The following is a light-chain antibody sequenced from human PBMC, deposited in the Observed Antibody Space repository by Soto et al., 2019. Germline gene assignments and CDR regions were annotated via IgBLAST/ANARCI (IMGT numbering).Light chain of an antibody. V-gene: IGKV3-15*01. J-gene: IGKJ1*01. CDR2: DAS. CDR3: QQYTDRPRT. CDR1: QSVSSN. Sequence: EIVMTQSPATLSVSPGERATLSCRASQSVSSNLAWYQQRSGQAPRLLIFDASIRLPTVPARFSGSVSGTEFTLTISGLQSEDFAVYFCQQYTDRPRTFGQGTKVDIK.